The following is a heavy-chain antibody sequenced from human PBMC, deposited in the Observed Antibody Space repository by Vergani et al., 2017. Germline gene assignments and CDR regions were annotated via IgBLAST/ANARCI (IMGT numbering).Heavy chain of an antibody. V-gene: IGHV4-39*01. Sequence: QLQLQESGPGLVKPSATLTLTCSVSGASIRCSNYYWGWMRQPPGKGLEGIASIYYSRRTYYNPSLKSRVTISVDTSKHQFSLKLSSVTSADTAIYYCARHVTQDYYTDSDYFDYCVLGTLVTVSS. D-gene: IGHD3-22*01. CDR2: IYYSRRT. J-gene: IGHJ4*02. CDR3: ARHVTQDYYTDSDYFDY. CDR1: GASIRCSNYY.